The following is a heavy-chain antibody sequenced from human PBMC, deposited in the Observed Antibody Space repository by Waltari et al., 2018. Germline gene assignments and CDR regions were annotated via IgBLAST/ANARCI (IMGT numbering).Heavy chain of an antibody. D-gene: IGHD6-19*01. Sequence: EVQLVESGGGLVQPGGSLRLSCAASGFTFSSYSMNWVRQAPGKGLECVSYISSSSSTIYYADSVKGRFTISRDNAKNSLYLQMNSLRAEDTAVYYCAVYSSGRYGMDVWGQGTTVTVSS. V-gene: IGHV3-48*01. J-gene: IGHJ6*02. CDR1: GFTFSSYS. CDR3: AVYSSGRYGMDV. CDR2: ISSSSSTI.